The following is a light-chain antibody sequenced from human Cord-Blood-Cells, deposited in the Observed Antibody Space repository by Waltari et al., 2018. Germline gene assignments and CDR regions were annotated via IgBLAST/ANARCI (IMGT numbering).Light chain of an antibody. V-gene: IGKV3-15*01. Sequence: EIVMTQSPATLSVSPGARATLSCRASQSVSSTLAWYQQKPGQAPRLLIYGASTRATGIPARFSRSGFGTEFTLTISSLQAEDFAVYYCQQYNNWPFGGGTRVEVK. J-gene: IGKJ4*01. CDR3: QQYNNWP. CDR2: GAS. CDR1: QSVSST.